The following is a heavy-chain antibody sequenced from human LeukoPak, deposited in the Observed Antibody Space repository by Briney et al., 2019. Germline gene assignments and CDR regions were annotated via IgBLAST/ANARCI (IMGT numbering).Heavy chain of an antibody. CDR1: GFTFSSYS. CDR3: AITGTTNWFDP. V-gene: IGHV3-21*01. CDR2: ISSSSSYI. Sequence: PGGSLRLSCAASGFTFSSYSMNWVRQAPGKGLEWVSSISSSSSYIYYADSVKGRFTISRDNAKKSLYLQMNSLRAEDTAVYYCAITGTTNWFDPWGQGTLVTVSS. D-gene: IGHD1-7*01. J-gene: IGHJ5*02.